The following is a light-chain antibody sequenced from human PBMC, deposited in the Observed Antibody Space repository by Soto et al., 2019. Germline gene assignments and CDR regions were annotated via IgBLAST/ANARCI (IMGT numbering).Light chain of an antibody. CDR2: EGS. J-gene: IGLJ2*01. CDR3: CSYAGSSTHVV. V-gene: IGLV2-23*01. Sequence: QSALTQPASVSGSPGQSITISCTGTSSDVGSYNLVSWYQQHPGKAPKLMIYEGSKRPSGVSNRFSGSKSGNTASLTISGLQDEDESDYYCCSYAGSSTHVVFGGWTKLTVL. CDR1: SSDVGSYNL.